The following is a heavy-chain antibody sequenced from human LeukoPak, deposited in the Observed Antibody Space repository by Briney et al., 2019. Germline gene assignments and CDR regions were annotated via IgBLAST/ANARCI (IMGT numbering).Heavy chain of an antibody. Sequence: SETLSLTCTVSGGSISSYYWSWIRQPPGKGLEWIGYICYSGSTNYNPSLKSRVTISVDTSKNQFSLKLSSVTAADTAVYYCARRRAGGGDWYFDLWGRGTLVTVSS. CDR3: ARRRAGGGDWYFDL. J-gene: IGHJ2*01. D-gene: IGHD1-26*01. CDR1: GGSISSYY. V-gene: IGHV4-59*01. CDR2: ICYSGST.